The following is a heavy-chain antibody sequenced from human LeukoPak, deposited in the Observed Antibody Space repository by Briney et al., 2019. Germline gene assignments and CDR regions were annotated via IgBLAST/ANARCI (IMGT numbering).Heavy chain of an antibody. J-gene: IGHJ4*02. CDR2: ISAYNGNT. V-gene: IGHV1-18*01. CDR1: GYTFTSYG. Sequence: ASVKVSCKASGYTFTSYGISWVRQAPGQGLEWMGWISAYNGNTNYAQKLQGRVTMTTDTSTSTAYMELRSLRSDDTAVYYCAVSGYDLREGYYFDYWGQGTLVTVPS. D-gene: IGHD5-12*01. CDR3: AVSGYDLREGYYFDY.